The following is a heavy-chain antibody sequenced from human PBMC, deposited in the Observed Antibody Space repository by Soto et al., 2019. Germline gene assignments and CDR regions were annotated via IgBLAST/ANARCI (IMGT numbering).Heavy chain of an antibody. Sequence: GESLKISCAASGFTFSSYWMSWVRQAPGKGLEWVANIKQDGSEKYYVDSVKGRFTISRDNAKNSLYLQMNSLRAEDTAVYYCARDLGGVVIIPYFDYWGQGTLVTVSS. CDR2: IKQDGSEK. CDR3: ARDLGGVVIIPYFDY. V-gene: IGHV3-7*01. J-gene: IGHJ4*02. CDR1: GFTFSSYW. D-gene: IGHD3-3*01.